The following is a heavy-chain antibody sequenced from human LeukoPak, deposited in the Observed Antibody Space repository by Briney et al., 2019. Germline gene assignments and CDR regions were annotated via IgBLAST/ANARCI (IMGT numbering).Heavy chain of an antibody. CDR3: ARDLEGWIQLSRIYYGMDV. J-gene: IGHJ6*02. Sequence: GGSLRLSFAAPGFTFSSFAMTWVRRTPGKGLVWVSRISHDGFISYAESVKGRFTISRDNAKNTLILQMNSLRAEDTAVYYCARDLEGWIQLSRIYYGMDVWGQGTTVTVSS. D-gene: IGHD5-18*01. V-gene: IGHV3-74*01. CDR1: GFTFSSFA. CDR2: ISHDGFI.